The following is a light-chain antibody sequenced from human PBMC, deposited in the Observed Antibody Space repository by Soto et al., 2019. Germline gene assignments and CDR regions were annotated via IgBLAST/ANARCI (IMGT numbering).Light chain of an antibody. CDR3: QHYKTYGIT. Sequence: DIQMTQSPTTLSASVGDRVSITCRASQSISSWLAWYQQKPGKAPKLLIYRASTLESGVPLRFTGSGTRKQFTLPNNSLQPDDFATYYCQHYKTYGITFGQGTRLEIK. CDR2: RAS. V-gene: IGKV1-5*03. J-gene: IGKJ5*01. CDR1: QSISSW.